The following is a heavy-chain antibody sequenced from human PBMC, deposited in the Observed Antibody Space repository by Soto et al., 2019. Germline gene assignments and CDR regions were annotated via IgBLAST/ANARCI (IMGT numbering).Heavy chain of an antibody. CDR2: ISGSGGST. CDR3: AKDREYSSGWFDP. J-gene: IGHJ5*02. Sequence: GGSLRLSCAASGFTFSSYAMSWVRQAPGKGLEWVSAISGSGGSTYYADSVKGRFIISRDNSKNTLYLQMNSLRAEDTAIYYCAKDREYSSGWFDPWGQGTLVTVSS. D-gene: IGHD6-19*01. V-gene: IGHV3-23*01. CDR1: GFTFSSYA.